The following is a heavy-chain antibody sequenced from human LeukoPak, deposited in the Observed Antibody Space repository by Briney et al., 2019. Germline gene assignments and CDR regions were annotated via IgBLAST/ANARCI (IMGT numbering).Heavy chain of an antibody. J-gene: IGHJ4*02. V-gene: IGHV5-51*01. CDR3: ARRSDLSSSWFFDY. Sequence: GESLKISCKGFGYSFTNYWIGWVRQMPGKGLEWMGIIYPGDSDTRYSPSFQGQVTISADKSISTAYLQWSSLKASDTAMYYCARRSDLSSSWFFDYWGQGTLVTVSS. D-gene: IGHD6-13*01. CDR2: IYPGDSDT. CDR1: GYSFTNYW.